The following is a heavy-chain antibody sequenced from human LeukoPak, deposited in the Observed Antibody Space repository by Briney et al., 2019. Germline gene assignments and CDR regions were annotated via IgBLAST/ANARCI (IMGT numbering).Heavy chain of an antibody. CDR3: AKDFLAYSYGPLDY. V-gene: IGHV3-23*01. CDR2: ISGSGGST. J-gene: IGHJ4*02. CDR1: GFTFSSYA. Sequence: GGSLRLSCAASGFTFSSYAMSWVRQAPGKGLEWVSAISGSGGSTYYADSVKGRFTISRDNAKNSLYLQMNSLRAEDTALYYCAKDFLAYSYGPLDYWGQGTLVTVSS. D-gene: IGHD5-18*01.